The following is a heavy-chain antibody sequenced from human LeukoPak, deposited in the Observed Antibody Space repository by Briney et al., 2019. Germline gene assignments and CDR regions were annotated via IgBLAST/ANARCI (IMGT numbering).Heavy chain of an antibody. Sequence: SETLSLTCTVSGGSISSYYWSWIRQPPGKGLEWIGYIYYSGSTNYNPSLKSRVTISVDTSKNQFSLKLTSVTAADTAVYYCARGRGYNSFDYWGQGTLVTVSS. D-gene: IGHD3-16*02. CDR3: ARGRGYNSFDY. CDR1: GGSISSYY. CDR2: IYYSGST. V-gene: IGHV4-59*12. J-gene: IGHJ4*02.